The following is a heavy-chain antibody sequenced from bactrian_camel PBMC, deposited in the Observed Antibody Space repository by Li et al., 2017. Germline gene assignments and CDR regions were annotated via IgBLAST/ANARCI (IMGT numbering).Heavy chain of an antibody. D-gene: IGHD3*01. J-gene: IGHJ6*01. CDR2: IGSDGVT. CDR1: GSISADAD. V-gene: IGHV3S53*01. Sequence: VQLVESGGGSVQAGETLRLSCTASGSISADADMGWYRQAPKRECELVSTIGSDGVTYYAESVKGRFTISRDNAKNTVYLQLNSLKTEDMAIYYCAAVTWGATDIWFFGYWGQGTQVTVS. CDR3: AAVTWGATDIWFFGY.